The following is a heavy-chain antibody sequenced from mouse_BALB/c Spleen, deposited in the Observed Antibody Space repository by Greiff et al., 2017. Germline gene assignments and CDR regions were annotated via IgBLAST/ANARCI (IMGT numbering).Heavy chain of an antibody. J-gene: IGHJ3*01. CDR3: ARSRDGNFPWFAY. V-gene: IGHV1-80*01. CDR2: IYPGDGDT. D-gene: IGHD2-1*01. CDR1: GFAFSSYW. Sequence: QIQLQQSGAELVRPGSSVKFSCKASGFAFSSYWMNWVKQRPGQGLEWIGQIYPGDGDTKYNGKFKGKATLTADKSSSTAYMQLSSLTSEDSAVYFCARSRDGNFPWFAYWGQGTLVTVSA.